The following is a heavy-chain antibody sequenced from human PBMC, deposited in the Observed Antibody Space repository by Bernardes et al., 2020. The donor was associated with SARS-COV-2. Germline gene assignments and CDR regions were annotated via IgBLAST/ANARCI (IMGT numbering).Heavy chain of an antibody. CDR1: GGSISSGSYY. CDR3: ARDGSYCSSTSCSPAFDY. Sequence: SETLSLTCTVSGGSISSGSYYWSWIRQPAGKGLEWIGRIYTSGSTNYNPSLKSRVTISVDTSKNQFSLKLSSVTAADTAVYYCARDGSYCSSTSCSPAFDYWGQGTLVTVSS. J-gene: IGHJ4*02. CDR2: IYTSGST. D-gene: IGHD2-2*01. V-gene: IGHV4-61*02.